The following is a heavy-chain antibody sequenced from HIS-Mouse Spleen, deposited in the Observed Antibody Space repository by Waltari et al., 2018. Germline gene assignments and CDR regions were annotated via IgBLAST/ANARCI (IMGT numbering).Heavy chain of an antibody. V-gene: IGHV4-39*07. Sequence: QLQLQESGPGLVKPSETLSLTCTVSGGSISSSSYYWGWIRQPPGKGLEWIGRIYYSGSNYYNPSLKSRVTISGDTSKNQFSLKLSSVTAADTAVYYCARGGDIVVVVAATGDAFDIWGQGTMVTVSS. D-gene: IGHD2-15*01. CDR3: ARGGDIVVVVAATGDAFDI. J-gene: IGHJ3*02. CDR2: IYYSGSN. CDR1: GGSISSSSYY.